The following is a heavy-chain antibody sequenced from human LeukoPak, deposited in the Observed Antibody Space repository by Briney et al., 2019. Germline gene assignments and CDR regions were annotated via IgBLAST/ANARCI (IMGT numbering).Heavy chain of an antibody. CDR3: ARYRITMVRGATSYGMDV. J-gene: IGHJ6*02. CDR2: INPNSGGT. Sequence: GASVKVSCKASGYTFTGYYMHWVRQAPGQGLEWMGWINPNSGGTNYAQKFQGRVTMTRDTSISTAYMELSRLRSDDTAVYYCARYRITMVRGATSYGMDVWGQGTTVTVSS. D-gene: IGHD3-10*01. CDR1: GYTFTGYY. V-gene: IGHV1-2*02.